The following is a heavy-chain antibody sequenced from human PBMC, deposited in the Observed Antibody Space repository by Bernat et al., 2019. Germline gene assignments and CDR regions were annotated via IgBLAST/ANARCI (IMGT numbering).Heavy chain of an antibody. Sequence: QVQLVESGGGSVKPGWSLRLSCAASGFTFSDYYISWIRQAPGKGLEWRSYISGSGRPIYYADSVKGRFTISRDNAKNSLYLQMNGLRAEDPAGYYCARGQQLWGVWGQGTTVTVSS. D-gene: IGHD1-1*01. CDR2: ISGSGRPI. V-gene: IGHV3-11*01. J-gene: IGHJ6*02. CDR3: ARGQQLWGV. CDR1: GFTFSDYY.